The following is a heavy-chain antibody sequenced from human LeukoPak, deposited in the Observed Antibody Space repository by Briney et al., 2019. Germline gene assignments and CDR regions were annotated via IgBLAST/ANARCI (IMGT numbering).Heavy chain of an antibody. Sequence: PGGXXXLSCAASGFTFSSYSMNWVRQAPGKGVEWVSSISSSSSYIYYADSVKGRFTISRDNAKNSLYLQMNSLRAEDTAVYYCARGLVFRGDPWGQGTLVTVSS. J-gene: IGHJ5*02. CDR3: ARGLVFRGDP. V-gene: IGHV3-21*01. D-gene: IGHD7-27*01. CDR1: GFTFSSYS. CDR2: ISSSSSYI.